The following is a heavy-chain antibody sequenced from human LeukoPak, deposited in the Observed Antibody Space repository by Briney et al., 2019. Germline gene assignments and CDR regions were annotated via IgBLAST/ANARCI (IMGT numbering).Heavy chain of an antibody. CDR2: IYYSGNT. V-gene: IGHV4-39*01. Sequence: SETLSLTCTVSGGSINSDSYYWGWIRQPLGKGLEWIGSIYYSGNTYYNPSLKSRVTISVDTSKNQFSLTLSSVTAADTAVYFCARRGYSSGWYSYWGQGTLVTVSS. CDR1: GGSINSDSYY. J-gene: IGHJ4*02. CDR3: ARRGYSSGWYSY. D-gene: IGHD6-19*01.